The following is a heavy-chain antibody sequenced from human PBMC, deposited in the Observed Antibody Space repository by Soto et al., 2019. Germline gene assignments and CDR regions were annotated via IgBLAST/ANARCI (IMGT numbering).Heavy chain of an antibody. CDR1: GGSISSGGYY. J-gene: IGHJ5*02. CDR2: IYYSGSI. CDR3: ARSVSP. Sequence: PSETLSLTCTVSGGSISSGGYYWNWIRQHPGKGLEWIGYIYYSGSIYYNPSLKSRVTISVDTSKKQFSLKLSSVTAADTAVYYCARSVSPWGQGTLVTVSS. V-gene: IGHV4-31*03.